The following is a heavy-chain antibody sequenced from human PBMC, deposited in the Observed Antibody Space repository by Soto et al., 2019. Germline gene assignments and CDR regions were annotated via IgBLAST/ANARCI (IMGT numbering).Heavy chain of an antibody. CDR1: GYTLTGYY. CDR2: INPNSGGT. V-gene: IGHV1-2*04. J-gene: IGHJ6*03. D-gene: IGHD2-2*01. CDR3: ARAHPDIVVVPAAMYYYYYMDV. Sequence: SVKVSCKDSGYTLTGYYMHWVRQAPGQGLEWMGWINPNSGGTNYAQKFQGWVTTTRDTSISTAYMELSRLRSDDTAVYYCARAHPDIVVVPAAMYYYYYMDVWGKGTTVTVSS.